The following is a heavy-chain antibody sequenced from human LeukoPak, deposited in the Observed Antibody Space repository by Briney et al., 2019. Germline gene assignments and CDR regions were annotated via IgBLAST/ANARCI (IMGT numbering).Heavy chain of an antibody. CDR1: GFTFSSYA. Sequence: PGRSLRLSCAASGFTFSSYATHWVRQAPGKGLEWVAVISYDGSNKYYADSVKGRFTISRDNSKNTLYLQMNSLRAEDTAVYYCARDRAGSGYYYYGMDVWGQGTTVTVSS. D-gene: IGHD3-10*01. V-gene: IGHV3-30-3*01. CDR2: ISYDGSNK. J-gene: IGHJ6*02. CDR3: ARDRAGSGYYYYGMDV.